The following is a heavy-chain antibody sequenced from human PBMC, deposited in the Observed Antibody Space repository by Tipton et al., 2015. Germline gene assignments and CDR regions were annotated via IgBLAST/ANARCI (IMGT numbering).Heavy chain of an antibody. Sequence: QLVQSGAEVKKPGESLRISCKASGYTFTNYWIGWVRQMPGKGLEWMGIIYPGDSDARVSPSFQGQVTISADKSISTAYLQWSSLRASDSAMFYCARQRDDYFDPWGQGTLVTVSA. J-gene: IGHJ4*02. CDR1: GYTFTNYW. V-gene: IGHV5-51*01. D-gene: IGHD2-21*02. CDR2: IYPGDSDA. CDR3: ARQRDDYFDP.